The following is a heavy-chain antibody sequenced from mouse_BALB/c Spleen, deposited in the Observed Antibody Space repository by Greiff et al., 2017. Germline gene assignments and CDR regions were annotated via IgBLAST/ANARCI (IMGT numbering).Heavy chain of an antibody. D-gene: IGHD2-4*01. J-gene: IGHJ4*01. CDR3: ARYGMITTAMDY. Sequence: EVQLVESGPGLVKPSQSLSLTCTVTGYSITSDYAWNWIRQFPGNKLEWMGYISYSGSTSYNPSLKSRISITRDTSKNQFFLQLNSVTTEDTATYYCARYGMITTAMDYWGQGTSVTVSS. CDR2: ISYSGST. CDR1: GYSITSDYA. V-gene: IGHV3-2*02.